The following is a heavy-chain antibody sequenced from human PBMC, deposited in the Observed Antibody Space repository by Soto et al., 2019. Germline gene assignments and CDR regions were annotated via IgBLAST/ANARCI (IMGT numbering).Heavy chain of an antibody. CDR1: RDTFNKYA. CDR3: ARGETYLGV. D-gene: IGHD3-16*01. J-gene: IGHJ6*02. V-gene: IGHV1-69*01. Sequence: QVQLVQSGAEVKKPGSSVKVSCKTSRDTFNKYAVNWVRQAPGQGLEWMGWIIPIFSSRNYAEKFQGRVTITADDSTSTAYMELRSLRFEDTAFYYCARGETYLGVGGQGTTVTVSS. CDR2: IIPIFSSR.